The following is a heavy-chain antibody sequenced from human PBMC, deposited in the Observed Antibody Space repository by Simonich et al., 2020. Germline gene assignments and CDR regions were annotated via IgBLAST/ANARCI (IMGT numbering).Heavy chain of an antibody. CDR1: GYTFTSYA. V-gene: IGHV1-3*01. CDR2: INAGNGNT. CDR3: ARHQEGLYYFDY. Sequence: QVQLVQSGAEVKKPGASVKVSFKASGYTFTSYAMHWVRQAPGQRLEWMGWINAGNGNTKYTQKFQGRVTITRDTSASTAYMELSSLRSEDTAVYYCARHQEGLYYFDYWGQGTLVTVSS. J-gene: IGHJ4*02.